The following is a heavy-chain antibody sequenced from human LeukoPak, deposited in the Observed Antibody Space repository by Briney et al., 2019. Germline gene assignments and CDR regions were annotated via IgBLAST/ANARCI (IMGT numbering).Heavy chain of an antibody. CDR2: IYTSGST. CDR1: GGSISSYD. J-gene: IGHJ6*03. V-gene: IGHV4-4*07. D-gene: IGHD3-22*01. Sequence: SETLSLTCTVSGGSISSYDWSWIRQPAGKGLEWIGRIYTSGSTNYNPSLKSRVTMSVDTSKNQFSLKLSSVTAADTAVYYCARDYYDSSGPQRYYYYYYMDVWGKGTTVTVSS. CDR3: ARDYYDSSGPQRYYYYYYMDV.